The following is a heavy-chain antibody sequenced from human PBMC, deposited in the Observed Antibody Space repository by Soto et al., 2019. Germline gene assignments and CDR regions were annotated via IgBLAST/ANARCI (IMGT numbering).Heavy chain of an antibody. V-gene: IGHV1-69*01. Sequence: QVQLVQSGAEVKKPGSSVKVSCKASGGTFSSYAISWVRQAPGQGLEWMGGIIPIFGTANYAQKFQGRVTITADESTSTAYMELSSLRSEDTAVYYCARVSGYCSSTSCYRYYYYYGMDVWGQGTTVTVSS. CDR1: GGTFSSYA. CDR2: IIPIFGTA. D-gene: IGHD2-2*02. CDR3: ARVSGYCSSTSCYRYYYYYGMDV. J-gene: IGHJ6*02.